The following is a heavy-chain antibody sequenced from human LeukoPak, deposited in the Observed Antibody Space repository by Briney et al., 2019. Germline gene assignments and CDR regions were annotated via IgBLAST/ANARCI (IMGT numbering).Heavy chain of an antibody. Sequence: SETLSLTCTVSGGSVSSGSYYWSWIRQPAGKGLEWIGHIYTSGSTYYSPSLKSRVTISVDTSKNQFSLKLRSVTAADTAVYYCARTNCGGDCRGYYYKYYMDVWGKGTTVTISS. CDR2: IYTSGST. CDR3: ARTNCGGDCRGYYYKYYMDV. J-gene: IGHJ6*03. V-gene: IGHV4-61*09. CDR1: GGSVSSGSYY. D-gene: IGHD2-21*02.